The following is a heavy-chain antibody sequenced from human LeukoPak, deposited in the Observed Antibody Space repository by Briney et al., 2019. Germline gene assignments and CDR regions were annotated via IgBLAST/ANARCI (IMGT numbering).Heavy chain of an antibody. CDR3: AKALLTYSSSSDY. Sequence: PGGSLRLSCAASGFTFSSYAMSWVRQAPGKGLEWVSAISGSGGSIYYADSVKGRFTISRDNSKNTLYLQMNSLRAEDTAVYFCAKALLTYSSSSDYWGQGTLVTVSS. V-gene: IGHV3-23*01. D-gene: IGHD6-6*01. J-gene: IGHJ4*02. CDR1: GFTFSSYA. CDR2: ISGSGGSI.